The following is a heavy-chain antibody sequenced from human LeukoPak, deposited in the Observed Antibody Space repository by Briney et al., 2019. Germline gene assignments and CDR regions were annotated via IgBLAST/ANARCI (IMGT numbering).Heavy chain of an antibody. CDR2: IRSKAYGGTT. CDR3: TRETGDIVGDFDY. J-gene: IGHJ4*02. Sequence: GGSLRLSCTASGFTFGDYAMSWVRQAPGKGLEWVGFIRSKAYGGTTEYAASVKGRFTISRDDSKSIAYLQMNSLKTEDTAVYYCTRETGDIVGDFDYWGQGTLVTVSS. V-gene: IGHV3-49*04. D-gene: IGHD2-15*01. CDR1: GFTFGDYA.